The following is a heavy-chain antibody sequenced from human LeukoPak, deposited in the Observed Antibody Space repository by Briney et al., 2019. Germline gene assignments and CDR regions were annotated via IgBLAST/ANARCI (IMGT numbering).Heavy chain of an antibody. D-gene: IGHD2-2*01. J-gene: IGHJ4*02. V-gene: IGHV3-48*01. CDR1: GFTFSRCS. CDR2: ISSSSSTI. CDR3: ARDMRYCSSTSCYAADY. Sequence: GGSLRLSCAASGFTFSRCSMNWVRQAPGKGLEWVSYISSSSSTIYYADSVKGRFTISRDNAKNSLYLQMNSLRAEDTAVYYCARDMRYCSSTSCYAADYWGQGTLVTVSS.